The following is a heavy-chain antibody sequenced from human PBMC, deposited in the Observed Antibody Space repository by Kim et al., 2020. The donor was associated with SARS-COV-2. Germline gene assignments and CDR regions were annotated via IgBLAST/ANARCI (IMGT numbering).Heavy chain of an antibody. CDR3: ARGNNDYYDSSGYYGY. D-gene: IGHD3-22*01. J-gene: IGHJ4*02. Sequence: GGSLRLSCAASGFTFSSYSMNWVRQAPGKGLEWVSSISSSSSYIYYADSVKGRFTISRDNAKNSLYLQMNSLRAEDTAVYYCARGNNDYYDSSGYYGYWGQGTLVTVSS. CDR1: GFTFSSYS. V-gene: IGHV3-21*01. CDR2: ISSSSSYI.